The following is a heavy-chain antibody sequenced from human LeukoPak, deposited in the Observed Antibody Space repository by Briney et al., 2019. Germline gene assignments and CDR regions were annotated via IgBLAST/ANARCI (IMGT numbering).Heavy chain of an antibody. V-gene: IGHV3-23*01. CDR2: ISGGGAGT. J-gene: IGHJ4*02. CDR3: AKLVSTTQMGDY. CDR1: AFKFSSYA. Sequence: GGSLLLSCAASAFKFSSYAMNWVRQAPGKGLEWVAGISGGGAGTYYVDSVKGRFTISRDNSKNTLYLQMNSLGAEDTAVYYCAKLVSTTQMGDYWGQGTPVTVSS. D-gene: IGHD2/OR15-2a*01.